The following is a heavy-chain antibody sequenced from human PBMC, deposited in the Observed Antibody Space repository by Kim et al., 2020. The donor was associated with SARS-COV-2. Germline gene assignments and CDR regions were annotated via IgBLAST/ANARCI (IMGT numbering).Heavy chain of an antibody. CDR1: GFTFEDYA. Sequence: GGSPRLSCAASGFTFEDYAMHWVRQAPGKGLEWVSLISGDGGSTYYADSVKGRFTISRDNSKNSLYLQMNSLRTEDTALYYCAKKCWFSNRWHDSYYYGMDVWGQGTTVTVSS. V-gene: IGHV3-43*02. CDR3: AKKCWFSNRWHDSYYYGMDV. D-gene: IGHD6-13*01. CDR2: ISGDGGST. J-gene: IGHJ6*02.